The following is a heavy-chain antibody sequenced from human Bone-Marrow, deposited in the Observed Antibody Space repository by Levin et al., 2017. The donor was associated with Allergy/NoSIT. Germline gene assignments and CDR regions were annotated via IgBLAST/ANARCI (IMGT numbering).Heavy chain of an antibody. J-gene: IGHJ5*01. CDR1: GFTFDLSA. Sequence: GESLKISCAASGFTFDLSAMSWVRQVPGRGLEWVSSISGSGASIYYADSVKGRFTISRDNSRNRVSLRIKSLRADDTALYFCAKEAFAAPGNVDWFDSWGQGTRVTVSS. CDR2: ISGSGASI. CDR3: AKEAFAAPGNVDWFDS. D-gene: IGHD6-13*01. V-gene: IGHV3-23*01.